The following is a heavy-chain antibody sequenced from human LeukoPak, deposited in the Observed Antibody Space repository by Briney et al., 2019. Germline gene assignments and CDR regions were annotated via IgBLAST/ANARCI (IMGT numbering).Heavy chain of an antibody. V-gene: IGHV1-2*02. CDR1: GYTFTGYY. Sequence: ASVKVSCKASGYTFTGYYMHWVRQAPGQGLEWMGWMNPNSGNTGYAQKFQGRVTMTRDTSISTAYMELSRLRSDDTAVYYCARDLVGPQHDYWGQGTLVTVSS. CDR3: ARDLVGPQHDY. J-gene: IGHJ4*02. D-gene: IGHD2-15*01. CDR2: MNPNSGNT.